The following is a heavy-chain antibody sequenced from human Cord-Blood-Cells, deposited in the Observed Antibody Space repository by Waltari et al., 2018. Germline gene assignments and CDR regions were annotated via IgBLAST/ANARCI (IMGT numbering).Heavy chain of an antibody. CDR2: INHSGST. D-gene: IGHD1-26*01. V-gene: IGHV4-34*01. CDR3: ARRYSGSYSFYWYFDL. CDR1: GGSFSGYS. Sequence: QVQLQQWGAGLLKPSETLSLTCAVYGGSFSGYSWSWIRQTPGKGLEWIGEINHSGSTNYNPSLKSRVTISVDTSKNQFSLKLSSVTAADTAVYYCARRYSGSYSFYWYFDLWGRGTLVTVSS. J-gene: IGHJ2*01.